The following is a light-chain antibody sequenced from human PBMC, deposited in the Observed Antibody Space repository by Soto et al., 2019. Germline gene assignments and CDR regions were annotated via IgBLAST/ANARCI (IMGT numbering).Light chain of an antibody. J-gene: IGKJ1*01. V-gene: IGKV1-5*01. Sequence: DIQMTQSPSTLSASVGDRVTITCRASQNVNKWVAWYQQKPGKAPKFLIYDASVLEGGVPSRFSGSGSGTEFSLSISSLQPDDFATYYCQRYNSNSRTFGQGTKVEMK. CDR2: DAS. CDR3: QRYNSNSRT. CDR1: QNVNKW.